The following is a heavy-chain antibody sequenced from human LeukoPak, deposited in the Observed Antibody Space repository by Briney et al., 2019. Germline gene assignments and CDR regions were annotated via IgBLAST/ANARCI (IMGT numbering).Heavy chain of an antibody. V-gene: IGHV3-11*03. J-gene: IGHJ4*02. CDR2: ISSSSSYT. D-gene: IGHD3-9*01. CDR1: GFTFSDYY. Sequence: GGSLRLSCAASGFTFSDYYMSWIRQAPGKGLEWVSYISSSSSYTNYADSVKGRFTISRDNAKNSLYLQMNSLRAEDTAVYYCARSLSVAYFDWLSRQPFDYWGQGTLVTVSS. CDR3: ARSLSVAYFDWLSRQPFDY.